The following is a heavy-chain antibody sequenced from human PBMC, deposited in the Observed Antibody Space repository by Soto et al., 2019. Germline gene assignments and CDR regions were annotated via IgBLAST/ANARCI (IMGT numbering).Heavy chain of an antibody. V-gene: IGHV3-33*01. J-gene: IGHJ6*02. CDR3: ARGAVVHPLAPRVHHHMDV. D-gene: IGHD2-21*01. CDR1: GFTFRSYA. CDR2: IWYDGNNE. Sequence: GGSLRLSCEASGFTFRSYAMHWVRQAPGKGLEWVATIWYDGNNEYYGDSLRGRITISRDNSKNTVYLRMDSLRAEDTAVYYCARGAVVHPLAPRVHHHMDVWGQGTTVTVSS.